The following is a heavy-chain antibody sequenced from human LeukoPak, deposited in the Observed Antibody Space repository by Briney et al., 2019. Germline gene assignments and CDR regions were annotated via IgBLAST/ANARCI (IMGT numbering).Heavy chain of an antibody. V-gene: IGHV1-2*02. CDR2: INPNTGAT. CDR1: GYTFTGYY. Sequence: ASVKVSCKPTGYTFTGYYLHWLRQAPGQGFEWLGWINPNTGATMSAQKFQGRVTMTRDTSIDTAYMELSGLTSDDTAVYYCARDRVGSGWPRPYYFEKWGQGTLVTVSS. J-gene: IGHJ4*02. CDR3: ARDRVGSGWPRPYYFEK. D-gene: IGHD6-19*01.